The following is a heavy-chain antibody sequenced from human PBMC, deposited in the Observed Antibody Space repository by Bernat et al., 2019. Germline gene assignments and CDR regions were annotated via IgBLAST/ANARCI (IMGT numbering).Heavy chain of an antibody. CDR3: AREVFYYDILTGYYTTYYYGMDV. J-gene: IGHJ6*02. CDR1: GGTFSSYA. Sequence: QVQLVQSGAEVKKPGSSVKVSCKASGGTFSSYAISWVRQAPGQGLEWMGGIIPIFGTANYAQKFQGRVTITADESTSTAYMELSSLRSEDTAVYYCAREVFYYDILTGYYTTYYYGMDVWGQGTTVTVSS. V-gene: IGHV1-69*01. D-gene: IGHD3-9*01. CDR2: IIPIFGTA.